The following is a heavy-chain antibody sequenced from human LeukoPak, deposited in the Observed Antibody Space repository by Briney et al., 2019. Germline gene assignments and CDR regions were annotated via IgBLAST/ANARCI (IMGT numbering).Heavy chain of an antibody. CDR1: GFTFRSYG. V-gene: IGHV3-64*01. Sequence: GGSLRLSCTASGFTFRSYGMHWVRQAPGKGLEYVAAISSNGGSTDYANSVKGRFTISRDNSKNTLYLQMGSLRAEDMAVYYCARISSSYDYDYWGQGTLVTVSS. CDR3: ARISSSYDYDY. J-gene: IGHJ4*02. CDR2: ISSNGGST. D-gene: IGHD6-6*01.